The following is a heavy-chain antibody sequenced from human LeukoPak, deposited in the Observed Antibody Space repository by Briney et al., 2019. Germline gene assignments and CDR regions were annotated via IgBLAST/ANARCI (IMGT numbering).Heavy chain of an antibody. CDR3: ARAYMTATRHFDS. CDR1: GYTFIKYY. Sequence: ASVKVSSKASGYTFIKYYIHWVRQAPGQGLEWMGLINPTGGSTTYAQKFQGRVTMTRDMSTSTAYMELSSLRSEDTAVYYCARAYMTATRHFDSWGQGTLVTVSS. CDR2: INPTGGST. V-gene: IGHV1-46*01. J-gene: IGHJ4*02. D-gene: IGHD2-21*02.